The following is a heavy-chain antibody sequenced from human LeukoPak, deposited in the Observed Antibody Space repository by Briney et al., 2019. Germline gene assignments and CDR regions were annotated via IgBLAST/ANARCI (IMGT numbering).Heavy chain of an antibody. V-gene: IGHV3-15*01. CDR3: TTNREVAGALSGFDY. Sequence: PGGSLRLSCAASGITFSNAWISWVRQARGKGLEWVGHIKSETDGETTDYAAPVKGRFTISRDDSKNTLYLQMSSLKSEDTAVYYCTTNREVAGALSGFDYWGQGTLVTVSS. J-gene: IGHJ4*02. CDR2: IKSETDGETT. CDR1: GITFSNAW. D-gene: IGHD6-19*01.